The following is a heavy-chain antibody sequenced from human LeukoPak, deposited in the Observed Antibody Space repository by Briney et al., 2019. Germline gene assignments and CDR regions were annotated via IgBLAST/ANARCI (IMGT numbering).Heavy chain of an antibody. CDR3: ARARYRSIAADGYYYMDV. V-gene: IGHV3-48*01. J-gene: IGHJ6*03. CDR2: ISGSTSII. Sequence: GGSLRLSCAASGFTFSGYSMNWVRQAPGKGLQWVSCISGSTSIIYYADSVKGRFTISRDNAKNSLFLQMNSLRAEDTAVYYCARARYRSIAADGYYYMDVWGKGTTVTVSS. D-gene: IGHD6-13*01. CDR1: GFTFSGYS.